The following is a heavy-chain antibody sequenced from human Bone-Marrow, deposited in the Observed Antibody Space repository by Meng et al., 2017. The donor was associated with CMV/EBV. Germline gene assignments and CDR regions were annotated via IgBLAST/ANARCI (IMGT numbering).Heavy chain of an antibody. Sequence: KGSSRASGGTSSSNAISWVRQAPGQGLEWMGWISAYNGNTNYAQKFQDRVTMTTETSTTTAYMELRSLRSDDTALYYCARDTGQGVRTDEAFDIWGQGTMVTVSS. CDR2: ISAYNGNT. CDR3: ARDTGQGVRTDEAFDI. J-gene: IGHJ3*02. CDR1: GGTSSSNA. V-gene: IGHV1-18*01. D-gene: IGHD3-10*01.